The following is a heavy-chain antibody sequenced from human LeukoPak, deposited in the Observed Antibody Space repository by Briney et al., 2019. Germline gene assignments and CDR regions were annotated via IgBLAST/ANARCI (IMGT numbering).Heavy chain of an antibody. CDR3: VRSRSSSPYYFDT. CDR2: VFYSGTT. CDR1: RGSISTYY. J-gene: IGHJ4*02. Sequence: PSETLSLTCSVSRGSISTYYWSWIRQPPGKGLEWIGFVFYSGTTNSNPSVKSRVSMSVDMSKNHLSLELTSVTAADSAVYYCVRSRSSSPYYFDTWGQGTLVTVSS. V-gene: IGHV4-59*01. D-gene: IGHD6-19*01.